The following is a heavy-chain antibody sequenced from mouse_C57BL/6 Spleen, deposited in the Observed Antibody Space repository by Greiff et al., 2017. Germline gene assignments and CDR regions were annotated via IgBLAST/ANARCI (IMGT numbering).Heavy chain of an antibody. V-gene: IGHV1-53*01. CDR3: ARDYYGSSHAMDY. CDR2: INPSNGGT. J-gene: IGHJ4*01. D-gene: IGHD1-1*01. CDR1: GYTFTSYW. Sequence: VQLQQPGTELVKPGASVKLSCKASGYTFTSYWIHWVKQRPGQGLEWIGNINPSNGGTNYNEKFKSKATLTVDKSSSTAYMQLSSLTSEDSAVYYCARDYYGSSHAMDYWGQGTSVTVSS.